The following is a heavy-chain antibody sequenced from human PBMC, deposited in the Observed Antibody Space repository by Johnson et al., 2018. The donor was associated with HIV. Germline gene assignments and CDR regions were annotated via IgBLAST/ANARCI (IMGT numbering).Heavy chain of an antibody. J-gene: IGHJ3*02. V-gene: IGHV3-20*04. D-gene: IGHD3-10*01. CDR2: ITWNGCST. CDR3: ARDSMVQEVMWAFDI. Sequence: EPLVESGGGLVQPGRSLRLSCAASGFTLDDYGMSWVRQAPGQRLEWVSGITWNGCSTGYADSVKGRFTLSRDNAKISLYLQMNSLRAEDTALYYCARDSMVQEVMWAFDIWGQGTMVTVSS. CDR1: GFTLDDYG.